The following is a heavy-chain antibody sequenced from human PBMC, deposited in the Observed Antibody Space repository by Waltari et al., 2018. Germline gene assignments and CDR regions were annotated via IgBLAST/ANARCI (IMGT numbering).Heavy chain of an antibody. CDR1: GGTFSSYA. CDR3: ARGGGYDCWTAGRIGWLDS. J-gene: IGHJ5*01. V-gene: IGHV1-69*10. Sequence: QVQLVQSGAEVKKPGSSVRVSCQASGGTFSSYATNWVRQAPGQGLEWMGEIIPMIDERKYGQKFQGSLTIASDKSTGTAYMDLSNLRSDDTAIYYCARGGGYDCWTAGRIGWLDSWGQGTLVTVSS. CDR2: IIPMIDER. D-gene: IGHD3-3*01.